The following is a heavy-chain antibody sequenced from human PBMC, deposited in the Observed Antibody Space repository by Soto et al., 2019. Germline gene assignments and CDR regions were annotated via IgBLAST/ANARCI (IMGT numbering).Heavy chain of an antibody. Sequence: GESLKISCKGSGYSFTSYWIGWVRQMPGKGLEWMGIIYPGDSDTRYSPSFQGQVTISADKSISTAYLQWSSLKASDTAMYYCARQPGMSEDPYFSFAFDIWGQGTMVTVSS. D-gene: IGHD3-10*01. CDR3: ARQPGMSEDPYFSFAFDI. CDR1: GYSFTSYW. V-gene: IGHV5-51*01. CDR2: IYPGDSDT. J-gene: IGHJ3*02.